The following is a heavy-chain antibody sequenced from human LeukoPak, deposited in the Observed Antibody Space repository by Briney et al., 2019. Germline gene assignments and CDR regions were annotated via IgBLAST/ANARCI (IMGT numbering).Heavy chain of an antibody. J-gene: IGHJ5*02. CDR1: GFTFSSYS. V-gene: IGHV3-48*01. D-gene: IGHD6-6*01. CDR2: ISSSSSTM. Sequence: GGSLRLSCAASGFTFSSYSMNWVRQAPGKGLEWVSYISSSSSTMYYADSVKGRFTISRDNAKNSLYLQMNSLRAEDTAVYYCARDRRGNWFDPWGQGTLVTVSS. CDR3: ARDRRGNWFDP.